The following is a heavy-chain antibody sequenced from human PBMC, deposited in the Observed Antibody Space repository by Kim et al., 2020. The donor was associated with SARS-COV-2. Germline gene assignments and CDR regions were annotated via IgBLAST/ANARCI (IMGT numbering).Heavy chain of an antibody. CDR1: GYTFTNFD. D-gene: IGHD6-13*01. CDR3: AKVGSNRANWFDS. CDR2: TNPNTGNA. Sequence: ASVKVSCKASGYTFTNFDIDWVRQATGQGLEWMGWTNPNTGNAAFAQRFQGRVTMTRDTSIGTAYMELSRLTSEDTAVYFCAKVGSNRANWFDSWGQGTL. J-gene: IGHJ5*01. V-gene: IGHV1-8*01.